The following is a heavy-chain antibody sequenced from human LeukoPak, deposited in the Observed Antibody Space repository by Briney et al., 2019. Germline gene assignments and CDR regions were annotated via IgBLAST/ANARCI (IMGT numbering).Heavy chain of an antibody. V-gene: IGHV3-74*01. Sequence: GGSLRLSCAASGFTFSSYWMHWVRQAPGKGLVWVSRINSDGSSTNYADSVKGRFTISRDNSKNTLYLQMNSLRAEDTAVYYCARRAGAYSHPYDYWGQGTLVTVSS. CDR3: ARRAGAYSHPYDY. J-gene: IGHJ4*02. D-gene: IGHD4/OR15-4a*01. CDR2: INSDGSST. CDR1: GFTFSSYW.